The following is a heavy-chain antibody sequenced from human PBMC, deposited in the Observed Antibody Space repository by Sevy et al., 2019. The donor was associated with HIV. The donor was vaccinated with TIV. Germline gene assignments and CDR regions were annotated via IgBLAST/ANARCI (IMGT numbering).Heavy chain of an antibody. CDR1: GFTFDDYT. V-gene: IGHV3-9*01. CDR2: ISWSSGNI. J-gene: IGHJ4*02. CDR3: VKDRSGGYSFDY. Sequence: GGSLRLSCAASGFTFDDYTMNWVRQAPGKGLEWVSGISWSSGNIAYADSVEGRFTISRDNAKNSLYLQMNGLRVEDTALYYCVKDRSGGYSFDYWGQGTLVTVSS. D-gene: IGHD1-26*01.